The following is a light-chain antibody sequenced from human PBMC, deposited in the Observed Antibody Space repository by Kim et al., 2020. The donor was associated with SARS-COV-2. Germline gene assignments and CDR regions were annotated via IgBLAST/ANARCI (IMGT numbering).Light chain of an antibody. CDR1: SSDVGGYNY. J-gene: IGLJ2*01. CDR2: DVS. CDR3: SSYTSTSTVV. Sequence: GQSITLSCTGTSSDVGGYNYVSWYQQHPDKAPKLMIYDVSKRPPGVSNRFSGSKSGNTASLTISGLQAEDEADYYCSSYTSTSTVVFGAGTQLTVL. V-gene: IGLV2-14*03.